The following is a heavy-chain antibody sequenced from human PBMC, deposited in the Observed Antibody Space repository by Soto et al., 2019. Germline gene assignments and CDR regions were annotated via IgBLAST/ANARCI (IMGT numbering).Heavy chain of an antibody. CDR3: AKDARSGWNFDY. CDR2: VSASGGSA. CDR1: GFTFSSYA. Sequence: GGSLRLSCVASGFTFSSYAMSWVRQAPGKGLEWVSAVSASGGSADYADSVKGRFTISRDNSKNTLSLQMNSLRAEDTAVYYCAKDARSGWNFDYWGQGTLVTVSS. V-gene: IGHV3-23*01. D-gene: IGHD6-19*01. J-gene: IGHJ4*02.